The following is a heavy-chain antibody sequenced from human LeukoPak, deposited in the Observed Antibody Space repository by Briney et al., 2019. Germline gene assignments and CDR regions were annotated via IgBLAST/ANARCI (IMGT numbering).Heavy chain of an antibody. CDR1: GFTFSSYA. Sequence: GGSLRLSCAASGFTFSSYAMSWVRQAPGKGLEYVSAISSNGGSTYYANSVKGRFTISRDNSKNTLYLQMGSLRAEDMAVYYCARDIQLRLKTYGMDVWGQGTTVTVSS. J-gene: IGHJ6*02. D-gene: IGHD5-18*01. CDR3: ARDIQLRLKTYGMDV. V-gene: IGHV3-64*01. CDR2: ISSNGGST.